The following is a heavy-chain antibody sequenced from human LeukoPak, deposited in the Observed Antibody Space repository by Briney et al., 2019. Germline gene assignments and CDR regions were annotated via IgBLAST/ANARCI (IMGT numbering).Heavy chain of an antibody. CDR2: INPNSGGT. J-gene: IGHJ4*02. CDR3: ASGATYCSSTSCSLRDYFDY. D-gene: IGHD2-2*01. Sequence: ASVKVSCKASGYTFTGYYMHWVRQAPGQGLEWMGWINPNSGGTNYAQKFQGRVTITRNTSISTAYMELRSLRSDDTAVYYCASGATYCSSTSCSLRDYFDYWGQGTLVTVSS. CDR1: GYTFTGYY. V-gene: IGHV1-2*02.